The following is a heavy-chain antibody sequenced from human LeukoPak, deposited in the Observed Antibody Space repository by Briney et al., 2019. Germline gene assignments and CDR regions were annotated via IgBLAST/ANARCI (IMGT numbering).Heavy chain of an antibody. CDR3: ARADGTGGPYDY. CDR2: IYSDGST. V-gene: IGHV3-23*03. J-gene: IGHJ4*02. Sequence: GGTLRLSCAASGFTFSSYAMSWVRQAPGKELEWVSVIYSDGSTYYADSVKGRFTISRDYSKNTLFLQMNSLRAEDTAIYYCARADGTGGPYDYWGQGTLVTVSS. D-gene: IGHD3/OR15-3a*01. CDR1: GFTFSSYA.